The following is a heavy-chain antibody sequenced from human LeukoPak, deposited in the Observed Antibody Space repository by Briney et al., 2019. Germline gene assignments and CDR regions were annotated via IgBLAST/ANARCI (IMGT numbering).Heavy chain of an antibody. CDR1: GFTFDYYW. Sequence: GGSLRLSCAASGFTFDYYWMHWVRQAPGKGLMWVSRINTDGSNTHYADSVKGRFTISRDNAKNTLYLQMNGLRVEDTAVYYCARDQYDTWSRRGNFDSWGQGTLVIVSS. D-gene: IGHD3-3*01. V-gene: IGHV3-74*01. CDR3: ARDQYDTWSRRGNFDS. J-gene: IGHJ4*02. CDR2: INTDGSNT.